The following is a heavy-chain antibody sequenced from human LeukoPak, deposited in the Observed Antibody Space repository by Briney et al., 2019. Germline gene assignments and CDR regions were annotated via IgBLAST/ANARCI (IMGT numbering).Heavy chain of an antibody. J-gene: IGHJ5*02. D-gene: IGHD3-10*01. V-gene: IGHV4-59*08. CDR1: GRSISSYY. Sequence: SETLSLTCTVSGRSISSYYWSWIRHPPGKGLEWIGYISYSGSTNYNTSLKSRVTISIDTSKNQFSLRLSSVTAADTAVYYCAQSLGASTWFGNWFDPWGQGTLVTVSS. CDR2: ISYSGST. CDR3: AQSLGASTWFGNWFDP.